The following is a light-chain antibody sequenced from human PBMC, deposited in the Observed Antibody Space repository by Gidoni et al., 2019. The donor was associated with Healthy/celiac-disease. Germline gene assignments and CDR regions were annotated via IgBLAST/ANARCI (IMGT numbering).Light chain of an antibody. V-gene: IGKV3-11*01. CDR3: QQRSNWPPP. CDR2: DAS. J-gene: IGKJ4*01. CDR1: QSVSSY. Sequence: IVLTQSPATLSLSPGERATLSCRASQSVSSYLAWYQQKPGQAPRLLIYDASNRATGIPARFSGSGSGTDFTLTISSLEPEDFAVYYCQQRSNWPPPFXGXTKVEIK.